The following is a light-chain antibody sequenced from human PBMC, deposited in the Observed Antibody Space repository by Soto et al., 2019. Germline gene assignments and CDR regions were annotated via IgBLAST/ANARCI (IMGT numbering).Light chain of an antibody. J-gene: IGKJ3*01. V-gene: IGKV1-5*01. Sequence: DIPMTQSPSTLSASVGDRVTITCRASQSISSWLAWYQQKPGKAPKLLIYDASSLESGVPSRFSGSGSGTEFTLTISSLQPDDFATYYCQQRFTFGPGTKVDIK. CDR2: DAS. CDR3: QQRFT. CDR1: QSISSW.